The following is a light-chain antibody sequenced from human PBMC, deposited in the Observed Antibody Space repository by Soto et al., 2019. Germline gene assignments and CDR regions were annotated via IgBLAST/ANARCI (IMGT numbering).Light chain of an antibody. V-gene: IGKV4-1*01. CDR1: RSLFYSPHNKSY. J-gene: IGKJ2*01. CDR2: WAS. CDR3: QQYYRAPRT. Sequence: DIVMTQSPDSLAVSLGERATINCTSGRSLFYSPHNKSYLAWYQQKVGQPPQMLIYWASTRESGVPDRFRGSGSGTDFPLTISRLQADDVAVDYCQQYYRAPRTFGQGTKVE.